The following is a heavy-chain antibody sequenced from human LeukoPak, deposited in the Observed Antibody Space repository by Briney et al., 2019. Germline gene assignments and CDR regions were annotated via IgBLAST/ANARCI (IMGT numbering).Heavy chain of an antibody. V-gene: IGHV3-15*01. Sequence: GGSLRLSCAVSGITLSNYGMSWVRQAPGKGLEWVGRIKSKTDGGTTDYAAPVKGRFTISRDDSKNTLYLQMNSLKTEDTAVYYCTTDPGYSSSWLDYWGQGTLVTVSS. D-gene: IGHD6-13*01. J-gene: IGHJ4*02. CDR3: TTDPGYSSSWLDY. CDR1: GITLSNYG. CDR2: IKSKTDGGTT.